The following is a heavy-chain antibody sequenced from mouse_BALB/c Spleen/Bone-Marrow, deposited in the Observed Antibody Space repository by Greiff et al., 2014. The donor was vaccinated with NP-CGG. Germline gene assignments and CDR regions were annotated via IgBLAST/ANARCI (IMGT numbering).Heavy chain of an antibody. CDR2: IWGDGST. V-gene: IGHV2-6-7*01. CDR1: GFSLTGYG. CDR3: ARDSFLITRALDY. J-gene: IGHJ4*01. Sequence: VQGVESGPGPVAPSQSLSITCTVSGFSLTGYGVSWVRQPPGKGLEWLGMIWGDGSTNYNSALKSRLRIIKDNSKSQVFLKMGRLQTDDTARYFCARDSFLITRALDYWGQGTSVTVSS. D-gene: IGHD2-4*01.